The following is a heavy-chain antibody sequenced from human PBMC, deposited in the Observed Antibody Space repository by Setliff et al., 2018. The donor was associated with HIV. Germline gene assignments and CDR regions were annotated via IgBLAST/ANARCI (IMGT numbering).Heavy chain of an antibody. J-gene: IGHJ3*02. D-gene: IGHD3-16*01. V-gene: IGHV1-46*01. CDR3: ARVGGGATDQAFDI. CDR1: GYTFTSYF. CDR2: IDPNGGAT. Sequence: ASVKVSCKAFGYTFTSYFLHRVRQAPGQGLEWLGIIDPNGGATNNAQKLQGRLTVTTDTSTGTLYMELSNLRSDDSAVYYCARVGGGATDQAFDIWGQGTMVTVSS.